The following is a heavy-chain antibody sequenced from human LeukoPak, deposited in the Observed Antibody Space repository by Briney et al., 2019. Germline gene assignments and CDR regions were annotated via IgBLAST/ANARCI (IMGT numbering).Heavy chain of an antibody. D-gene: IGHD6-6*01. V-gene: IGHV4-59*12. Sequence: SETLSLTCTVSGGSISSYYWSWIRQPPGQGLGWVGYIYYSGSTNYNPSLKSRVTISVDTSKNQFSLRLSSVTAADTAAYFCARENWRSKSIDFDSWGQGTLVTVSS. J-gene: IGHJ4*02. CDR3: ARENWRSKSIDFDS. CDR2: IYYSGST. CDR1: GGSISSYY.